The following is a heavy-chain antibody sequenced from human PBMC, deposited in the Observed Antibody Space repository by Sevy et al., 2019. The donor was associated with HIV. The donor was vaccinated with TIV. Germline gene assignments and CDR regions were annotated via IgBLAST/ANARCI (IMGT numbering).Heavy chain of an antibody. D-gene: IGHD5-12*01. J-gene: IGHJ4*02. CDR3: TRGPQRWLQLETDY. Sequence: GGSLRLSSAASGFTFSGSAMRWVRQASGKGLEWVGRIRSKANSYATAYAAWVKGRFTISREDSKNTAYLQMNSLKTEDTAVYYCTRGPQRWLQLETDYWGQGTLVTVSS. CDR2: IRSKANSYAT. CDR1: GFTFSGSA. V-gene: IGHV3-73*01.